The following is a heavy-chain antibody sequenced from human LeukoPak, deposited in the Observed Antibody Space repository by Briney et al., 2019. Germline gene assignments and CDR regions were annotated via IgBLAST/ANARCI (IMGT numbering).Heavy chain of an antibody. CDR2: IYSGGST. Sequence: GGSLRLSCAAPGFTFSTYSMNWVRQAPGKGLEWVSVIYSGGSTYYADSVKGRFTISRDNSKNTLYLQMNSLRAEDTAVYYCARDRVGTAMGLGNYYYGMDVWGQGTTVTVSS. J-gene: IGHJ6*02. CDR3: ARDRVGTAMGLGNYYYGMDV. D-gene: IGHD5-18*01. V-gene: IGHV3-53*01. CDR1: GFTFSTYS.